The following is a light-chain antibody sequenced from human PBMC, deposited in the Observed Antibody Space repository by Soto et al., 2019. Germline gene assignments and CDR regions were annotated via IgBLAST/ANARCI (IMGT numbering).Light chain of an antibody. J-gene: IGKJ1*01. CDR1: QSVDIN. Sequence: EIVLTQSPATLSVSPGERVTLSCRASQSVDINLAWYQQKPGQAPRLLIYGASTRATDMPGRFRGSGAGAEFTLTISSLQSEDSAVYYCQQYRGWPRTFGQGTKLEIK. CDR2: GAS. CDR3: QQYRGWPRT. V-gene: IGKV3D-15*01.